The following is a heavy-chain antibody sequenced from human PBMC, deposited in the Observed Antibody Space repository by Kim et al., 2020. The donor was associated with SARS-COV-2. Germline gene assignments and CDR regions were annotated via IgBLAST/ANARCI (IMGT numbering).Heavy chain of an antibody. V-gene: IGHV5-10-1*01. CDR1: GYSFTSYW. J-gene: IGHJ5*02. CDR2: IDPSDSYT. CDR3: ARHLDCRGGSCFTNWFDP. Sequence: GESLKISCKGSGYSFTSYWTSWVRQMPGKGLEWMGRIDPSDSYTNYRPSFQGHVTISADKSISTAYLQWSSLKASDTAMYYCARHLDCRGGSCFTNWFDPWGQGTLVTVSS. D-gene: IGHD2-15*01.